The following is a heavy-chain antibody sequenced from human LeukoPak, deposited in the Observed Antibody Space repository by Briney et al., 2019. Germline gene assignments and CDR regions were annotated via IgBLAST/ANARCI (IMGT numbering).Heavy chain of an antibody. Sequence: PSQTLSLTCTVSGGSIGSGDYYWSWIRQPPGKGLEWIGYIYYSGSTYYNPSLKSRVTISVDTSKNQFSLKLSSVTAADTAVYYCARDSGLWFGELYYYYGMDVWGKGTTVTVSS. V-gene: IGHV4-30-4*01. CDR2: IYYSGST. J-gene: IGHJ6*04. CDR1: GGSIGSGDYY. D-gene: IGHD3-10*01. CDR3: ARDSGLWFGELYYYYGMDV.